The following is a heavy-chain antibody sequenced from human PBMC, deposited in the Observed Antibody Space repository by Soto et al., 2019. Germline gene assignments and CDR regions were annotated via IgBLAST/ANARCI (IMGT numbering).Heavy chain of an antibody. CDR1: GCSITTNGVG. CDR2: FYWEDDK. D-gene: IGHD6-6*01. J-gene: IGHJ3*01. Sequence: QITLQESGPAVVRPTETLMLTCTLSGCSITTNGVGVGWVRQSPGKALEWLAVFYWEDDKRYVPSLQNRLTISKDTSKSQVVVTMTHMLPVDTGRYFCARRLRQSCSSWDSGAFDVWGHGTEVAVS. CDR3: ARRLRQSCSSWDSGAFDV. V-gene: IGHV2-5*05.